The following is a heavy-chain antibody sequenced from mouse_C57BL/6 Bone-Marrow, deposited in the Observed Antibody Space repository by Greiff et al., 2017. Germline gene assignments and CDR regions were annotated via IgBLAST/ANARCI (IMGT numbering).Heavy chain of an antibody. D-gene: IGHD2-4*01. J-gene: IGHJ4*01. CDR3: ARLCREGDYDGGD. CDR2: INPYNGGT. V-gene: IGHV1-19*01. Sequence: EVQLQQSGPVLVKPGASVKMSCKASGYTFTDYYMNWVKQSHGKSLEWIGVINPYNGGTSYNQKFKGKATLTVDKSSSTAYMELSSLTSEDSAVYYCARLCREGDYDGGDWGKGTTVTVSS. CDR1: GYTFTDYY.